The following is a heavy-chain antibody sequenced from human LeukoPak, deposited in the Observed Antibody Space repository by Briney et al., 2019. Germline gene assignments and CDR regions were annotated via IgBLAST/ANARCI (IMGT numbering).Heavy chain of an antibody. Sequence: SVKVSCKASGGTFSSYAISWVRQAPRQGLEWMGGIIPIFGTANYAQKFQGRVTITADKSTSTAYMELSSLRSEDTAVYYCARGGITMVRGVIITPGGYVYWGQGTLVTVSS. CDR3: ARGGITMVRGVIITPGGYVY. V-gene: IGHV1-69*06. CDR2: IIPIFGTA. CDR1: GGTFSSYA. D-gene: IGHD3-10*01. J-gene: IGHJ4*02.